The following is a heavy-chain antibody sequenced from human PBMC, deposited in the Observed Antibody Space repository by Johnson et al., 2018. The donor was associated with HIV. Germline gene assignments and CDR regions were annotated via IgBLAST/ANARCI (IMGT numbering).Heavy chain of an antibody. J-gene: IGHJ3*02. CDR3: ARDGCGSDIVVVTARNAFDI. CDR1: GFTFDDYG. Sequence: EVQLVESGGGVVRPGRSLRLSCAASGFTFDDYGMNWVRQAPGKGLEWVSGVNWNGDNTGYADSVKGRFTISRDNAKNSLYLQMNSLRAEDTALYYWARDGCGSDIVVVTARNAFDIWGQGTMVTVSS. V-gene: IGHV3-20*04. CDR2: VNWNGDNT. D-gene: IGHD2-21*02.